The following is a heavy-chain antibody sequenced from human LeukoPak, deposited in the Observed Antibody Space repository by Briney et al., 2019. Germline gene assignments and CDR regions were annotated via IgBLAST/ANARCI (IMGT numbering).Heavy chain of an antibody. CDR2: INSDGSST. Sequence: GGSLRLSCAASRFSFNSYWMHWVRQAPGMGLVWVSRINSDGSSTSYTDSVKGRFTISRDNAKNTLYLQMNNLRAEDTAVYYCVRGRYYFDYWGQGTLVTVSS. D-gene: IGHD5-24*01. V-gene: IGHV3-74*01. CDR1: RFSFNSYW. J-gene: IGHJ4*02. CDR3: VRGRYYFDY.